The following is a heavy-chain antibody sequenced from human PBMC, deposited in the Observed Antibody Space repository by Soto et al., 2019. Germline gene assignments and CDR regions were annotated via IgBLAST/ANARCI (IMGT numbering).Heavy chain of an antibody. Sequence: SVKVSCKASGGTFSSYTISWVRQAPGQGLEWMGRIIPILGIANYAQKFQGRVTITADKSTSTAYMELSSLRSEDTAVYYCAKSDVDTAMVNYWGQGTLVTVSS. CDR3: AKSDVDTAMVNY. D-gene: IGHD5-18*01. J-gene: IGHJ4*02. CDR2: IIPILGIA. CDR1: GGTFSSYT. V-gene: IGHV1-69*02.